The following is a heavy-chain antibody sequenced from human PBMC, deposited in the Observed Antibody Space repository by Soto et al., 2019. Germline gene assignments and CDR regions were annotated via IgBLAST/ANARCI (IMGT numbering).Heavy chain of an antibody. Sequence: QVQLVQSGAEVKKPGASVKISCKASGYSFTDHYIHWIRQAPGQGLEWMGWIIPNDGGTKYAQKFEDRINMTRDTSLTTAYMDLSRVRSDDTAVYYCARGAFDRSGNYLAGWFDPWGQGTLVTVSS. D-gene: IGHD3-22*01. J-gene: IGHJ5*02. CDR2: IIPNDGGT. V-gene: IGHV1-2*02. CDR1: GYSFTDHY. CDR3: ARGAFDRSGNYLAGWFDP.